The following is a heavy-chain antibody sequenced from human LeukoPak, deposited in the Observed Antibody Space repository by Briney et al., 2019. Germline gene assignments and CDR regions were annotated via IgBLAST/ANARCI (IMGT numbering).Heavy chain of an antibody. J-gene: IGHJ3*02. Sequence: SETLSLTCTVSGGSISSTSYFWGWIRQPPGKGLEWIGSISYSGNTYYNPSLKSRVTISVDTSKNQFSLKLSSVTAADTAVYYCARTPVYYYGSGPRSGAFDIWGQGTMGTVSS. CDR3: ARTPVYYYGSGPRSGAFDI. V-gene: IGHV4-39*07. CDR2: ISYSGNT. D-gene: IGHD3-10*01. CDR1: GGSISSTSYF.